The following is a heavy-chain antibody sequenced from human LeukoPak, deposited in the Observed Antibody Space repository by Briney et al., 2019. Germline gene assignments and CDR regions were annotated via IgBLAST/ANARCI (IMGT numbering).Heavy chain of an antibody. CDR3: ARRHYGGNSGRFDL. V-gene: IGHV4-34*01. CDR2: INHSGST. J-gene: IGHJ2*01. CDR1: GGSFSGYY. D-gene: IGHD4-23*01. Sequence: SETLSLTCAAYGGSFSGYYWSWIRQPPGKGLEWIGEINHSGSTNYNPSLKSRVTISVDTSKNQFSLKLSSVTAADTAVYYCARRHYGGNSGRFDLWGRGTLVTVSS.